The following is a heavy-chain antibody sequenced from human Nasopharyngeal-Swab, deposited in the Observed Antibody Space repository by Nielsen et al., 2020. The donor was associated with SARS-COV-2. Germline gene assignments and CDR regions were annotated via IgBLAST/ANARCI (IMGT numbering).Heavy chain of an antibody. CDR1: GYTFTTYA. CDR2: INTGNGNT. Sequence: ASVKVSCKASGYTFTTYAMHWVRQAPGQRLEWMGWINTGNGNTKYSQKFQGRVTITRDTSASTAYMELSSLRFEDTAVYYCARDYYSYGYVAFDIWGQGTMVTVSS. J-gene: IGHJ3*02. CDR3: ARDYYSYGYVAFDI. D-gene: IGHD5-18*01. V-gene: IGHV1-3*04.